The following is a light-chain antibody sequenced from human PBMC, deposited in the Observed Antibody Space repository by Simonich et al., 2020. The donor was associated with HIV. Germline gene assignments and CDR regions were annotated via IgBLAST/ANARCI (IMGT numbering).Light chain of an antibody. CDR3: QQYKYWYT. J-gene: IGKJ2*01. Sequence: EIVMTQSPVTLSVSPGERATLSCRASQSISSKLAWYQQKPGQAPRLLIYGASTRATGIPARFSASGSGTEFTLTITSLQSEDFAVYYCQQYKYWYTFGQGTKLEIK. CDR1: QSISSK. V-gene: IGKV3-15*01. CDR2: GAS.